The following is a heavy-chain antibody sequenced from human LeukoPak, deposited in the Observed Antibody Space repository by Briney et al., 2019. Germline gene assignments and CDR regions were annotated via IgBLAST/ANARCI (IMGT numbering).Heavy chain of an antibody. CDR2: IYTSGST. CDR3: ARVSYDSSGYYSSSRRGDWFDP. V-gene: IGHV4-61*02. Sequence: PSQTLSLTCTVSGGSISSGSYYWSWIRQPAGKGLEWIGRIYTSGSTNYNPSLKSRVTISADTSKNQFSLKLSSVTAADTAVYYCARVSYDSSGYYSSSRRGDWFDPWGQGTLVTVSS. D-gene: IGHD3-22*01. CDR1: GGSISSGSYY. J-gene: IGHJ5*02.